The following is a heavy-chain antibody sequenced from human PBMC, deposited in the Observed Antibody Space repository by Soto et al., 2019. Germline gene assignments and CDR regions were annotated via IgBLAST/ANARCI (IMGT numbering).Heavy chain of an antibody. V-gene: IGHV4-30-4*08. Sequence: PSETLSLTCSVSGASIGSGDDYWTWIRQSPGKGREWFGYISDSGSTFYNPSLRSRLTIAQDKSKNHFSLKLNSVTAADTAVYYCAKYHPPEFDPWGQGTPVTVSS. CDR2: ISDSGST. J-gene: IGHJ5*02. CDR1: GASIGSGDDY. D-gene: IGHD2-2*01. CDR3: AKYHPPEFDP.